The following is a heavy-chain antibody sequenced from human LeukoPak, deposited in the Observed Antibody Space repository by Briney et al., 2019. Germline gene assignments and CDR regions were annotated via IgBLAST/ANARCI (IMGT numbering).Heavy chain of an antibody. CDR2: IFGNGVKT. J-gene: IGHJ6*02. D-gene: IGHD3-16*01. V-gene: IGHV3-23*01. Sequence: GGSLRLSCAASGFTFSGHSMTWVRQTPGKGLEWVSVIFGNGVKTYYADSLKGRFTISRDNSKSTLYLQMNSLRADDTAVYYCARVGDWSNYFGMDAWGQGTTVSVSS. CDR3: ARVGDWSNYFGMDA. CDR1: GFTFSGHS.